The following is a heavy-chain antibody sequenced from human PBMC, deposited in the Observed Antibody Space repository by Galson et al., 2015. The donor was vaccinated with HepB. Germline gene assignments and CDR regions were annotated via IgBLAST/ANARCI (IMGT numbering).Heavy chain of an antibody. CDR1: GSPFNTYA. CDR2: ILHDGSIK. D-gene: IGHD2-15*01. V-gene: IGHV3-30*04. Sequence: SLRLSCAASGSPFNTYAMHWLRQAPGKGLEWVAGILHDGSIKYNMDSGKGRFTISRDNSKDSVYLQLDYLRVEDTAVYYCARVWDRGGYTRWGNYYYGMDVRGQGTAGTVAS. CDR3: ARVWDRGGYTRWGNYYYGMDV. J-gene: IGHJ6*02.